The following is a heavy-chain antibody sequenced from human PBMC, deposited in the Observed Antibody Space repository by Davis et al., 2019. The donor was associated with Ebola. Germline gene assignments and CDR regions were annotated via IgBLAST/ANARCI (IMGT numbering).Heavy chain of an antibody. CDR1: GGSFSGYY. V-gene: IGHV4-34*01. CDR3: ARDRIAAAGGFDY. D-gene: IGHD6-13*01. J-gene: IGHJ4*02. CDR2: INHSGST. Sequence: SETLSLTCAVYGGSFSGYYWSWIRQPPGKGLEWIGEINHSGSTNYNPSLKSRVTTSVDTSKNQFSLKLSSVTAADTAVYYCARDRIAAAGGFDYWGQGTLVTVSS.